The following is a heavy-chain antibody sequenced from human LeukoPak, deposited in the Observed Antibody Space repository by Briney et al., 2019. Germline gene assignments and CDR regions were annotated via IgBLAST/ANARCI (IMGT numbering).Heavy chain of an antibody. CDR3: ARDWRLPAPYSSYYGMDV. J-gene: IGHJ6*02. CDR2: IKQDGSEK. V-gene: IGHV3-7*01. CDR1: GFTFSSYW. Sequence: GGSLRLSCAASGFTFSSYWMSWVRQAPGKGLEWVANIKQDGSEKYYVDSVKGRFTISRDNAKNSLYLQMNSLRAEDTAVYYCARDWRLPAPYSSYYGMDVWGQGTRSPSP.